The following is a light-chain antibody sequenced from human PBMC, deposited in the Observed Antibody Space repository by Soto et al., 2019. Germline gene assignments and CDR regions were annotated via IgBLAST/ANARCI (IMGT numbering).Light chain of an antibody. Sequence: IQMTQSPSSLSASVGDRVTITCRASQSISIYLNWYQLKPGKAPKLLIYDASALPRGVPSRFSGSGSGTDFTLTISSLQPEDFATYYCQQLNSYPITFGQGTRLEI. CDR2: DAS. J-gene: IGKJ5*01. CDR3: QQLNSYPIT. V-gene: IGKV1-13*02. CDR1: QSISIY.